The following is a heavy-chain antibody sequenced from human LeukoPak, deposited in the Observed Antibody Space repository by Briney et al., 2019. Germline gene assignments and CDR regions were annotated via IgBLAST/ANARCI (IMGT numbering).Heavy chain of an antibody. Sequence: GGSLRLSCTGSGFTFRSYALSWVRQAPGTGLEWVSAIGGSGGTYYADSVIGRFTISRDDSKNTLYLQMNSLRANDTAIYYCANHRTPDRYHWNYFDYWGQGTLVTVSS. D-gene: IGHD1-20*01. CDR3: ANHRTPDRYHWNYFDY. V-gene: IGHV3-23*01. CDR1: GFTFRSYA. CDR2: IGGSGGT. J-gene: IGHJ4*02.